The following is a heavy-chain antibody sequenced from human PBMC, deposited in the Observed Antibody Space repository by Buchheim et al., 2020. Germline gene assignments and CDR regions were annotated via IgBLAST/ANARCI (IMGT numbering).Heavy chain of an antibody. CDR2: IYSGGST. V-gene: IGHV3-66*01. CDR1: GFTVSSNY. D-gene: IGHD3-22*01. Sequence: EVQLVESGGGLVQPGGSLRLSCAASGFTVSSNYMSWVRQAPGKGLEWVSVIYSGGSTYYADSVKGRFTISRDNSKNTLYLQMDSLRAEDTAVYYCALSSSGYYLDSMDVWGQGTT. CDR3: ALSSSGYYLDSMDV. J-gene: IGHJ6*02.